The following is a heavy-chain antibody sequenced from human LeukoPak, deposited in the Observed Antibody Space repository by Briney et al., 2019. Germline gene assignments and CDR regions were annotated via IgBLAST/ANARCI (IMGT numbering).Heavy chain of an antibody. Sequence: GGSLRLSCAASGFTFSSYAMNWVRQAPGKGLECVSGISGSGGSTYYADSVKGRFTISRDKSKNMLYLQMNSLRAEDTAVYYCAKVSCGGDCYPEYYFDYWGQGTLVTVSS. J-gene: IGHJ4*02. CDR3: AKVSCGGDCYPEYYFDY. CDR1: GFTFSSYA. CDR2: ISGSGGST. D-gene: IGHD2-21*02. V-gene: IGHV3-23*01.